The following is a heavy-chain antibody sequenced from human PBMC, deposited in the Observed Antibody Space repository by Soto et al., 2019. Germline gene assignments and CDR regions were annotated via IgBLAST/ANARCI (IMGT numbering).Heavy chain of an antibody. V-gene: IGHV1-58*01. D-gene: IGHD4-17*01. CDR1: GFTFTSSA. CDR3: ASPREFFGDRPRFSSSPIDY. CDR2: IVVGSGNT. Sequence: PSVKVSCKASGFTFTSSAVQWVRQARGQRLEWIGWIVVGSGNTNYAQKFQERVTITRDMSTSTAYMELSSLRSEDTAVYYCASPREFFGDRPRFSSSPIDYWGQGILVSVSS. J-gene: IGHJ4*02.